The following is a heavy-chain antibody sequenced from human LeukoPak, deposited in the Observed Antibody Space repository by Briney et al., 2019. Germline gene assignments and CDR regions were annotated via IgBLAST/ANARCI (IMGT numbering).Heavy chain of an antibody. CDR3: TIVAGTGGGWDFDY. CDR2: INPSGGST. Sequence: ASVKVSCKASGYTFTSYYMHWVRQAPGQGLEWMGIINPSGGSTSYAQKFQGRVTMTRDTSTSAVYMELSSLRSEDTAVYYCTIVAGTGGGWDFDYWGQGTLVTVSS. V-gene: IGHV1-46*01. CDR1: GYTFTSYY. J-gene: IGHJ4*02. D-gene: IGHD6-19*01.